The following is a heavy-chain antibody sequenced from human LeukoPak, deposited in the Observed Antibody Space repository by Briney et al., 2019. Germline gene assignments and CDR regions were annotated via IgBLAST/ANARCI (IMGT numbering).Heavy chain of an antibody. D-gene: IGHD4-17*01. Sequence: ASVKVCCKASGYTFTSYGISWVRQAPGQGLEWMGWVSAYNVNTNYAQKLQGRVTMTTDTSRSTAYMELRSLRSDDTAVYYCARDLGHDYGDYYVDFWGQGTLVTVSS. CDR3: ARDLGHDYGDYYVDF. J-gene: IGHJ4*02. CDR2: VSAYNVNT. V-gene: IGHV1-18*04. CDR1: GYTFTSYG.